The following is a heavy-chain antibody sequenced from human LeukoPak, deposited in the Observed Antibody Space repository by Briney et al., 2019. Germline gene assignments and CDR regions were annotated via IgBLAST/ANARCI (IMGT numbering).Heavy chain of an antibody. CDR2: YSGST. D-gene: IGHD6-13*01. CDR3: ARGESIAAAGTSWFDP. Sequence: YSGSTNYNPSLKSRVTISVDTSKNQFSLKLSSVTAADTAVYYCARGESIAAAGTSWFDPWGQGTLVTVSS. J-gene: IGHJ5*02. V-gene: IGHV4-59*08.